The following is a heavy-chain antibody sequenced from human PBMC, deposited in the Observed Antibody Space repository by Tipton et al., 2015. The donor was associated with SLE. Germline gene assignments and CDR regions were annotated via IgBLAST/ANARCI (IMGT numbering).Heavy chain of an antibody. Sequence: GSLRLSCAASGFTFDNYAMNWVRQAPGKGLEWVSAVSGGGDGTYYAESVKGRFTISRDNSKNTLSLQMNSLRAEDTAIYYCAKVVRGYGVYFYGMDVWGQGTTVTVSS. CDR1: GFTFDNYA. D-gene: IGHD3-10*02. CDR2: VSGGGDGT. V-gene: IGHV3-23*01. J-gene: IGHJ6*02. CDR3: AKVVRGYGVYFYGMDV.